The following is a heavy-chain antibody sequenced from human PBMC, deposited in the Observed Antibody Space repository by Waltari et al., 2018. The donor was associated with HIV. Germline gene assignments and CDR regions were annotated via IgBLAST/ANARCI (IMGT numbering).Heavy chain of an antibody. D-gene: IGHD2-15*01. CDR1: GYTFTGYY. V-gene: IGHV1-2*02. Sequence: GYTFTGYYMHWVRPAPGQGLEWMGWINPDNGGTKYAQKFQGRVTMTRDTSISTAYMELSRLRSDDTAVYYCARDICNGGSCYSYYFDYWGQGTLVTVSS. CDR2: INPDNGGT. J-gene: IGHJ4*02. CDR3: ARDICNGGSCYSYYFDY.